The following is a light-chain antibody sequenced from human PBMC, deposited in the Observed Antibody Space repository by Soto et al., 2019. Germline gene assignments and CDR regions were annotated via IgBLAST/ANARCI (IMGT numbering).Light chain of an antibody. CDR2: DVS. CDR1: SSDVGGFNS. V-gene: IGLV2-11*01. J-gene: IGLJ1*01. Sequence: QSVLTQPRSLSSSPGQSVTISYTGTSSDVGGFNSVYWYQQHPGKAPKLMIYDVSKRPSGVPDRFSGSKSGNTATLTISGLQAEDEGDYYCCSYAGSVYVFGTGTKVTVL. CDR3: CSYAGSVYV.